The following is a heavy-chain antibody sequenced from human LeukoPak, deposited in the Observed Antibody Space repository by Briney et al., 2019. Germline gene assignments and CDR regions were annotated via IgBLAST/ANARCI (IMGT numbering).Heavy chain of an antibody. CDR1: DGSISSSAYL. CDR3: ARHVQWELLASFDY. D-gene: IGHD1-26*01. V-gene: IGHV4-39*01. Sequence: SETLSLTCSVSDGSISSSAYLWGWLRQPPGKGLEWIGSVYYDGTTYYNPSLKSRLTISADTSKNQSSLKLNSVTAADTSIYYCARHVQWELLASFDYWGQGTLVTVSS. CDR2: VYYDGTT. J-gene: IGHJ4*02.